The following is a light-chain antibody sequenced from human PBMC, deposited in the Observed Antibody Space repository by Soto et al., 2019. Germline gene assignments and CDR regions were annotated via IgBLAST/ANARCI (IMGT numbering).Light chain of an antibody. V-gene: IGKV3-20*01. CDR3: QQYGSSLMYT. CDR2: AAS. J-gene: IGKJ2*01. CDR1: QSVYGNY. Sequence: EIVLTQSPGTLSLYPGDRATLSCRASQSVYGNYLAWYQQKPGQAPRLLIYAASSRATGIPDRFSGSGSGTDFTLTISRLEPEDFAVYYCQQYGSSLMYTFGQGTKLEIK.